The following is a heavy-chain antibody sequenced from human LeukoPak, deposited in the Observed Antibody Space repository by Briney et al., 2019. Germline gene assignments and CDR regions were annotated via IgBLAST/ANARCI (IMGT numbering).Heavy chain of an antibody. D-gene: IGHD2-8*01. V-gene: IGHV3-53*04. CDR3: AREVMAKRRAFDI. Sequence: GGSLRLSCAVSGFSASSNYMSWVRQAPGKGLEWVSVIYSDDRTYYADSVKGRFTISRHTSKKTLYLQMISLRAEDTAVYYCAREVMAKRRAFDIWGQGTVVTVSS. CDR1: GFSASSNY. J-gene: IGHJ3*02. CDR2: IYSDDRT.